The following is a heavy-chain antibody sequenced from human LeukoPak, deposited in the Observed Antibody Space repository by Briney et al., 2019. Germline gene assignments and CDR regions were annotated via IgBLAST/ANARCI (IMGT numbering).Heavy chain of an antibody. CDR2: INHSGST. D-gene: IGHD3-16*02. CDR3: ASKAVGRLRLGELSADY. CDR1: GGSFSGYY. V-gene: IGHV4-34*01. Sequence: SETLSLTCAVYGGSFSGYYWGWIRQSPGKGLEWIGEINHSGSTNYNPSLKSRVTISVDTSKNQFSLKLSSVTAADTAVYYCASKAVGRLRLGELSADYWGQGTLVTVSS. J-gene: IGHJ4*02.